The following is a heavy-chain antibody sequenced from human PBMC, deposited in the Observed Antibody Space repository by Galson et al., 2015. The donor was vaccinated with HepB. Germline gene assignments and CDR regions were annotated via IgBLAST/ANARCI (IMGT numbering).Heavy chain of an antibody. CDR1: GGSISSSF. CDR2: IYYRGST. Sequence: ETLSLTCTVSGGSISSSFWSWIRQPPGKGLEWIGYIYYRGSTSYKPSLKSRVTISVDTSKNQFSLNLSSVTAADTAVYYCASQTYYYPGMDVWGPGTTVTVSS. CDR3: ASQTYYYPGMDV. J-gene: IGHJ6*02. V-gene: IGHV4-59*01.